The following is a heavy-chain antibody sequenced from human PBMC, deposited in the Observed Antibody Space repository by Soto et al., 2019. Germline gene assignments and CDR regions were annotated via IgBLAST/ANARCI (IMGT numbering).Heavy chain of an antibody. J-gene: IGHJ6*02. CDR3: ASPASSKYCSGGSCLVPNYGMDV. Sequence: QVQLVQSGAEVKKPGASVKVSCKASGYTFTSYGISWVRQAPGQGLEWMGWISAYNGNTNYAQKLQGRVTMTTDTSTSTAYMELRSLRSDDTAVYYCASPASSKYCSGGSCLVPNYGMDVWGQGTTVTVSS. D-gene: IGHD2-15*01. CDR1: GYTFTSYG. CDR2: ISAYNGNT. V-gene: IGHV1-18*01.